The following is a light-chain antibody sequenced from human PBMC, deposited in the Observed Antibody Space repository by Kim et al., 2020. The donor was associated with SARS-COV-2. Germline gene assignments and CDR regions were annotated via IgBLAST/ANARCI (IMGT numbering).Light chain of an antibody. CDR3: QQYDNPPMYT. V-gene: IGKV1-33*01. CDR1: QDISNY. CDR2: DAS. Sequence: ASVGDRVTIACQASQDISNYLNWYQQKPGKAPKLLIYDASNLETGVPSRFSGSGSGTDFTFTISSLQPEDIATYYCQQYDNPPMYTFGQGTKLEI. J-gene: IGKJ2*01.